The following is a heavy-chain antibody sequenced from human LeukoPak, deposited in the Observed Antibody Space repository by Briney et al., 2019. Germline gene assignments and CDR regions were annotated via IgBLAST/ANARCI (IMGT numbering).Heavy chain of an antibody. CDR1: GYPFTSYG. CDR3: AREDSNSEDF. CDR2: IAAYNGAT. Sequence: ASVKVSCKASGYPFTSYGLTWVRQTPGQGLQWMGWIAAYNGATNYAQIFQGRISMTTDTSANTGYMELRSLTTDDTAVYYCAREDSNSEDFWGQGTLVTVSS. V-gene: IGHV1-18*01. D-gene: IGHD2/OR15-2a*01. J-gene: IGHJ4*02.